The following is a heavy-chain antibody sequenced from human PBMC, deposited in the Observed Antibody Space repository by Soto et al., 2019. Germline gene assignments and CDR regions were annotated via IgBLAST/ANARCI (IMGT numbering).Heavy chain of an antibody. Sequence: SETLSLTCAVYGGSFSGYYWSWIRQPPGKGLEWIGEINHSGSTNYNPSLKSRVTISVDTSKNQFSLKLSSVTAADTAVYYCARGFREYYYDSSGSAPLDYWGQGTLVTVSS. J-gene: IGHJ4*02. D-gene: IGHD3-22*01. V-gene: IGHV4-34*01. CDR1: GGSFSGYY. CDR2: INHSGST. CDR3: ARGFREYYYDSSGSAPLDY.